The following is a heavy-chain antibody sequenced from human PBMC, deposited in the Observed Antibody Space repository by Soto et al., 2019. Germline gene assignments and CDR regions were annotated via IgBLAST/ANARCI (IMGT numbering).Heavy chain of an antibody. V-gene: IGHV4-31*03. J-gene: IGHJ4*02. CDR2: IFYTGST. CDR3: ARGYGRNFDY. D-gene: IGHD5-18*01. CDR1: GGPFSRGGYY. Sequence: SETLSLTCTVSGGPFSRGGYYWSWIRQHPGKGLECIGYIFYTGSTYYNPTLKSRVTMSVDTSKRQFSLNLSSLTAADTAVYYCARGYGRNFDYWGQGTLVTVSS.